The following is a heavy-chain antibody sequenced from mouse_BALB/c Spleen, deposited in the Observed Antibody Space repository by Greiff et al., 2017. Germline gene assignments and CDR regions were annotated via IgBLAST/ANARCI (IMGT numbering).Heavy chain of an antibody. J-gene: IGHJ3*01. CDR3: ARSTMIMFAY. D-gene: IGHD2-4*01. V-gene: IGHV1S29*02. CDR2: IYPYNGGT. CDR1: GYTFTDYN. Sequence: EVKLVESGPELVKPGASVKISCKASGYTFTDYNMHWVKQSHGKSLEWIGYIYPYNGGTGYNQKFKSKATLTVDNSSSTAYMELRSLTSEDSAVYYCARSTMIMFAYWGQGTLVTVSA.